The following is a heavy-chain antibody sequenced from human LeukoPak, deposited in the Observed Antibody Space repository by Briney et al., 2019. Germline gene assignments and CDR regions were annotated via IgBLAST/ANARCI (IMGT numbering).Heavy chain of an antibody. CDR3: ARGGGGNSDFLTTYTGASLGFDY. Sequence: SGGTLRPSCAASGFTFSTYGMTWVRQAPGRGLEWVSAISGSAARTFYADSVKGRFTISRDNSKNTLSLQMNSLRAEDTAVYYCARGGGGNSDFLTTYTGASLGFDYWGQGALVTVSS. D-gene: IGHD3-9*01. J-gene: IGHJ4*02. CDR1: GFTFSTYG. V-gene: IGHV3-23*01. CDR2: ISGSAART.